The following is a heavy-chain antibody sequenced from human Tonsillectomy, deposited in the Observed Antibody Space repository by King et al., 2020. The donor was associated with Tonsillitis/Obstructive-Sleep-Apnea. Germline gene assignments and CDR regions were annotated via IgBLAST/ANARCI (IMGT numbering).Heavy chain of an antibody. CDR3: VREETGGLFDF. J-gene: IGHJ4*02. Sequence: QLVQSGAEVKKPGASVTGAFQASGFTFTTYYMHWVRQAPGQGFELMGLIHAGSGNTNSPHKFLGKVSITRDTSTSRVYMELSSLTSDDTAVYYCVREETGGLFDFWGQGTLVTVSS. CDR1: GFTFTTYY. D-gene: IGHD3-16*01. CDR2: IHAGSGNT. V-gene: IGHV1-46*01.